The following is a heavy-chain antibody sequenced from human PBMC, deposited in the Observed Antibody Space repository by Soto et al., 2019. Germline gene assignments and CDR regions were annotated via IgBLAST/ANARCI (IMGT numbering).Heavy chain of an antibody. V-gene: IGHV6-1*01. D-gene: IGHD2-2*01. J-gene: IGHJ6*02. CDR2: TYYRSKWYN. CDR1: GDSVSSNSAA. Sequence: SQTLSLTCAISGDSVSSNSAAWNWIRQSPSRGLEWLGRTYYRSKWYNDYAVSVKSRITINPDTSKNQFSLQLNSVTPEDTAVYYCAREESVVVPAAIDYYYYCGMDVWGQGTTVTVSS. CDR3: AREESVVVPAAIDYYYYCGMDV.